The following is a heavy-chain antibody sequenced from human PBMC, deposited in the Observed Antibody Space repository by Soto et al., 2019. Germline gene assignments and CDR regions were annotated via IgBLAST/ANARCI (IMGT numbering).Heavy chain of an antibody. CDR3: TKGSSTSCFSPLDH. CDR2: ISGNSGNI. Sequence: EVQVVEWGGGLEQPGRSLRLSCAASGFSFDDYAMHWVRQAPGKGLEWVSCISGNSGNIVYSDSVKGRFTISRDNAKNSLSLQMNSLRAEDTALYYCTKGSSTSCFSPLDHWGQGTLVTVSS. D-gene: IGHD2-2*01. V-gene: IGHV3-9*01. CDR1: GFSFDDYA. J-gene: IGHJ4*02.